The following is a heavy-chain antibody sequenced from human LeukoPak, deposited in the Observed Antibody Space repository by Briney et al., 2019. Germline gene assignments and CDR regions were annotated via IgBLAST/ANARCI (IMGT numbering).Heavy chain of an antibody. CDR3: ARDLYGDYTVGLFDY. CDR1: GFTFSSYE. V-gene: IGHV3-48*03. Sequence: SGGSLRLSCAASGFTFSSYEMNWVRQAPGKGLEWVSYMNSSGTTIYYADSVKGLFTISRDNAKNSLYLQMNSLRAEDTAVYYCARDLYGDYTVGLFDYWGQGTLVAVSS. J-gene: IGHJ4*02. CDR2: MNSSGTTI. D-gene: IGHD4-17*01.